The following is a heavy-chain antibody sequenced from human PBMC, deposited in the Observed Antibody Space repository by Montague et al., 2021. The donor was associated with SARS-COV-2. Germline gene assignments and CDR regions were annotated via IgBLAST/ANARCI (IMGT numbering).Heavy chain of an antibody. Sequence: SETLSLTCTISGGSISSSNYYWGWIRQPPGKGLEWIGSIYYSGSTYYNPSIKSRVTISVDTSKNQFSLKLSAVTAADTAVYSCASPTYYYDSSGSDAFDIWGQGTMVTVSS. J-gene: IGHJ3*02. D-gene: IGHD3-22*01. CDR2: IYYSGST. CDR1: GGSISSSNYY. CDR3: ASPTYYYDSSGSDAFDI. V-gene: IGHV4-39*01.